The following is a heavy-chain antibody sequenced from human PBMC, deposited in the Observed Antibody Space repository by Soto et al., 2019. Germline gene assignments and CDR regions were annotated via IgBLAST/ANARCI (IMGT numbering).Heavy chain of an antibody. CDR1: GFTFSSYA. D-gene: IGHD6-13*01. V-gene: IGHV3-23*01. CDR3: AKNIAAAGSDY. Sequence: EVQLLESGGGLVQPGGSLRLSCAASGFTFSSYAMTWVRQAPGKGLEWVSSISGSGGSTYYADSVKGRFTISRDNSRNTLYLKMNSLRAEDSAIYYCAKNIAAAGSDYWGQGTLVAVSS. CDR2: ISGSGGST. J-gene: IGHJ4*02.